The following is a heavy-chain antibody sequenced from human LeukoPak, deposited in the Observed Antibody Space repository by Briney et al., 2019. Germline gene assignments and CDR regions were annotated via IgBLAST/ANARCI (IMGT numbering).Heavy chain of an antibody. CDR1: GGSSSGYY. CDR3: ARGQGYYYDSSGPYGY. J-gene: IGHJ4*02. CDR2: INHSGST. Sequence: PSETLSLTCAVYGGSSSGYYWSWIRQPPGKGLEWIGEINHSGSTNYNPSLKSRVTISVDTSKNQFSLKLSSVTAADTAVYYCARGQGYYYDSSGPYGYWGQGTLVTVSS. V-gene: IGHV4-34*01. D-gene: IGHD3-22*01.